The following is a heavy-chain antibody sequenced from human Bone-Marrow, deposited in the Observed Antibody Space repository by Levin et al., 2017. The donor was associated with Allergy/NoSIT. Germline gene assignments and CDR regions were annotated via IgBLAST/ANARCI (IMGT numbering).Heavy chain of an antibody. CDR1: GFTFSTYG. CDR2: ISYDGNNK. D-gene: IGHD4-17*01. J-gene: IGHJ6*02. V-gene: IGHV3-30*18. Sequence: LSLTCAASGFTFSTYGIQWVRQAPGKGLEWVAVISYDGNNKQFVDPVKGRFTISRDNSKNIVYLQMNSLRPEDTAVYYCAKDLESYGDYDYYYYGMDVWGQGTTVTVSS. CDR3: AKDLESYGDYDYYYYGMDV.